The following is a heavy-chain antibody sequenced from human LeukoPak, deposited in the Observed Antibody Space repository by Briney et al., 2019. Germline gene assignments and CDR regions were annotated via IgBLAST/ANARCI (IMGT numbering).Heavy chain of an antibody. D-gene: IGHD4/OR15-4a*01. CDR3: ARDHGALDH. Sequence: GGSETLSCAASGFTFSSYSMNWVRQAPGKGLEWVSYISSSSGSSVYGYSVKGRFTISRDNGKTSLYMQMNSMRAAHTAVYYCARDHGALDHWGQGALVTVSS. CDR2: ISSSSGSS. J-gene: IGHJ5*02. CDR1: GFTFSSYS. V-gene: IGHV3-48*01.